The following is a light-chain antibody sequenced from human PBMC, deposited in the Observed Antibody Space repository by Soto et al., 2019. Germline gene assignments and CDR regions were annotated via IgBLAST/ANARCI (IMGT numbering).Light chain of an antibody. J-gene: IGLJ2*01. CDR3: CSYAGSSTFVV. V-gene: IGLV2-23*03. CDR1: SSDVGSYNL. CDR2: EGS. Sequence: SALTQPASVSGSPGQSITISCTGTSSDVGSYNLVSWYQHHPGKAPKLMIYEGSKRPSGVSNRFSGSKSGNTASLTISGLQAEDEADYYCCSYAGSSTFVVFGGGTKLTVL.